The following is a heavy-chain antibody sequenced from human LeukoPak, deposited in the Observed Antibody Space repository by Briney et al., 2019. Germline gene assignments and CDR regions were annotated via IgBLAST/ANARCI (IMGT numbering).Heavy chain of an antibody. CDR2: ICYSGST. V-gene: IGHV4-30-4*01. CDR1: GGSISSGDYY. Sequence: TLSLTCTVSGGSISSGDYYWSWIRQPPGKGLEWIGYICYSGSTYYNPSLMRRVTLSVDTSKNHFSLKLSAVTAGDTAVYYCARELTYADYWGQGTLVTVSS. D-gene: IGHD4-17*01. J-gene: IGHJ4*02. CDR3: ARELTYADY.